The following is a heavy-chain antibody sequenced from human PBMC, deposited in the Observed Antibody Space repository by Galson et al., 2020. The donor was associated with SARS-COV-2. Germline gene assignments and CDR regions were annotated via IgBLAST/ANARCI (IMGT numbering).Heavy chain of an antibody. Sequence: SETLSLTCTVSGGSIRSSNYYWGWIRQPPGKGLEWIGSVLNSGTTHYSPSLQSRVTISVDTSKNQFSLNLNSVTAADTAMYYCARDATSSGWYNWFDPWAREPWSPSPQ. D-gene: IGHD6-19*01. CDR2: VLNSGTT. CDR1: GGSIRSSNYY. V-gene: IGHV4-39*07. CDR3: ARDATSSGWYNWFDP. J-gene: IGHJ5*02.